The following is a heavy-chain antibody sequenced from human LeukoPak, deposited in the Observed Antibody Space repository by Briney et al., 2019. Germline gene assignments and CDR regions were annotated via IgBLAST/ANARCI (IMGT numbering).Heavy chain of an antibody. J-gene: IGHJ4*02. CDR3: ARESGTYCSGGSCCVDY. CDR2: INPNSGGT. V-gene: IGHV1-2*02. Sequence: ASVKVSCKASGYTFTGYYMHWVRQAPGQGLEWMGWINPNSGGTNYAQKFQGRVTMTRDTSISTAYMELSRLRPDDTAVYYCARESGTYCSGGSCCVDYWGQGTLVTVSS. D-gene: IGHD2-15*01. CDR1: GYTFTGYY.